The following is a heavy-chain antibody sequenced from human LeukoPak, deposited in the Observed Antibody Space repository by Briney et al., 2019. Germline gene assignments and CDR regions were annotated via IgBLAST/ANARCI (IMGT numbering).Heavy chain of an antibody. D-gene: IGHD5-18*01. CDR3: AGGRYSDAFDI. J-gene: IGHJ3*02. Sequence: PSETLSLTCTVSGGSISSYYWSWIRQPPGKGLEWIGYIYYSGSTNYNPSLKSRVTISVDTSKNQFSLKLSSVTAADTAVYYCAGGRYSDAFDIWGQGTMVTVSS. CDR1: GGSISSYY. V-gene: IGHV4-59*01. CDR2: IYYSGST.